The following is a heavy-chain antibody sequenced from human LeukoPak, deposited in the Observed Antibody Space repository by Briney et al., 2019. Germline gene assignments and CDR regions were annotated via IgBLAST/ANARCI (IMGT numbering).Heavy chain of an antibody. Sequence: PSETLSLTCAVYGGSFSGYYWSWIRQPPGKGLEWIGEINHRGSTNYNPSLKSRVTISVDTSKNQFSLKLSSVTAADTAVYYCARSHHYVWGSYRYTFDYWGQGTLVTVSS. D-gene: IGHD3-16*02. J-gene: IGHJ4*02. V-gene: IGHV4-34*01. CDR3: ARSHHYVWGSYRYTFDY. CDR1: GGSFSGYY. CDR2: INHRGST.